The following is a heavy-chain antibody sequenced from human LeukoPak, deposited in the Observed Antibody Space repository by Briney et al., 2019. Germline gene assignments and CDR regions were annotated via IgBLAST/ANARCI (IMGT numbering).Heavy chain of an antibody. D-gene: IGHD6-13*01. Sequence: ASVKVSCRASGYTFTGYYMHWVRQAPGQGLEWMGWINPNSGGTNYAQTFQGWVTMTRDTSISTAYMELSRLRSDDTAVYYCARSAAGAIRYYYYYGMDVWGQGTTVTVSS. CDR1: GYTFTGYY. J-gene: IGHJ6*02. CDR2: INPNSGGT. V-gene: IGHV1-2*04. CDR3: ARSAAGAIRYYYYYGMDV.